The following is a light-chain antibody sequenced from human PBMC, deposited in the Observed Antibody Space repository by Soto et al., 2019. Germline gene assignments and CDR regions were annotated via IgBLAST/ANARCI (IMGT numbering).Light chain of an antibody. Sequence: DIVMTQSPLSLPVTPGEPASISGRASQSLLHSNGYNYLDWYLQKPGQSPQLLIYLGSNRASGVPDRFSGSGSGTDFTLKISRVEAEDVGVYYCMQALQTPFTFGQWTKLELK. CDR3: MQALQTPFT. V-gene: IGKV2-28*01. CDR1: QSLLHSNGYNY. J-gene: IGKJ2*01. CDR2: LGS.